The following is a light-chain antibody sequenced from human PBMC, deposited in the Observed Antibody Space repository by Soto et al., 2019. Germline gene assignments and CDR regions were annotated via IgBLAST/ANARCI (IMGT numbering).Light chain of an antibody. J-gene: IGKJ1*01. CDR3: QQYNGT. V-gene: IGKV1-5*03. CDR1: QSIGNW. Sequence: IPMTQSPSTLSASLLDRLPVTCRASQSIGNWLAWYQQKPGKAPNLLIYKASYLEGGVPSRFSGSGSGTEFILTISSLQPDDFATYYCQQYNGTFGQGTKVDI. CDR2: KAS.